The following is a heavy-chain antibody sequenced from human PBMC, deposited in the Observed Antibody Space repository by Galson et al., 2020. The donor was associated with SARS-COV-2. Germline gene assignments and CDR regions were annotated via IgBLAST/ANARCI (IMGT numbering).Heavy chain of an antibody. Sequence: SGPTLVKPTQTLTLTCTFSGFSLSTSGMCVSWIRQPPGKALEWLARIDWDDDKYYSTSLKTRLTISKDTSKNQVVLTMTNMDPVDTATYYGARVYSGYVALDYWGQGTLVTVSS. J-gene: IGHJ4*02. V-gene: IGHV2-70*11. CDR2: IDWDDDK. D-gene: IGHD5-12*01. CDR1: GFSLSTSGMC. CDR3: ARVYSGYVALDY.